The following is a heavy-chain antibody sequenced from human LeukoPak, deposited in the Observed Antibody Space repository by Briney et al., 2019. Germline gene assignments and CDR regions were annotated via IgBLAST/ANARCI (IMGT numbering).Heavy chain of an antibody. V-gene: IGHV1-58*02. CDR1: GFTFTSSA. J-gene: IGHJ5*02. Sequence: TSVKVSCKASGFTFTSSAMQWVRQARGQRLEWIGWIVVGSGNTNYAQKFQERVTITRDMSTSTAYMELSSLRSEDTAVYYCAASSYYDFWSVGRQASGFDPWGQGTLVTVSS. CDR2: IVVGSGNT. CDR3: AASSYYDFWSVGRQASGFDP. D-gene: IGHD3-3*01.